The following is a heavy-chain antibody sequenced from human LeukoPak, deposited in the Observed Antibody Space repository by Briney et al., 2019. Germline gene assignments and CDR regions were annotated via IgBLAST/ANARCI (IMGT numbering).Heavy chain of an antibody. CDR2: ISRNSGRI. D-gene: IGHD2-2*01. V-gene: IGHV3-9*01. CDR1: GFTFDDYA. J-gene: IGHJ4*02. Sequence: PGGSLRLSCAASGFTFDDYAMHWVRQAPGKGLEWVSAISRNSGRIGYADSVKGRFTISRDNAKNSLYLQMNSLRAEDTALYYCAKDVVPAAQPPLFDYWGQGTLVTVSS. CDR3: AKDVVPAAQPPLFDY.